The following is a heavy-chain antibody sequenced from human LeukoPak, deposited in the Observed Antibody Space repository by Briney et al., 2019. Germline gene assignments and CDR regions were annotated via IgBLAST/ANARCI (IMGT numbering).Heavy chain of an antibody. D-gene: IGHD6-6*01. CDR1: GFTVSSNY. CDR2: IYSGGST. CDR3: ARKRGSRSSDAFDI. Sequence: GGSLRLSCAASGFTVSSNYMSWVRQAPGKGLEWVSVIYSGGSTYYADSVKGRFTISRDNSKNTLYLQMNSLRAEDTAVYYCARKRGSRSSDAFDIWGQGTMVTVSS. J-gene: IGHJ3*02. V-gene: IGHV3-53*01.